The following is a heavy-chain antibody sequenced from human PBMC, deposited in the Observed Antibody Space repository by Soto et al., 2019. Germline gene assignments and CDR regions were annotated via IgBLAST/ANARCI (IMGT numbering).Heavy chain of an antibody. CDR2: IIPIFGTA. V-gene: IGHV1-69*01. CDR1: GGTFSSYA. D-gene: IGHD4-17*01. CDR3: ARDLHYGDYWGGWFDP. J-gene: IGHJ5*02. Sequence: QVQLVQSGAEVKKPGSSVKVSCKASGGTFSSYAISWVRQAPGQGLEWMGGIIPIFGTANYAQKFQGRVTIAADESTSTAYMELSNLRSEDTAVYYCARDLHYGDYWGGWFDPWGQGTLVTVSS.